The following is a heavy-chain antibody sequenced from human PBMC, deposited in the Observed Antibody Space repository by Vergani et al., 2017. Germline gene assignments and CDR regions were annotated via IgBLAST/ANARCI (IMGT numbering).Heavy chain of an antibody. CDR2: ISSDGGST. CDR3: AKEGGGYCSGGTCYPEY. J-gene: IGHJ4*02. D-gene: IGHD2-15*01. V-gene: IGHV3-23*01. CDR1: GFTFSTYA. Sequence: EVQLLESGGDLVQPGGSLRLSCAASGFTFSTYAMTWVRQAPGKGLEWVSTISSDGGSTYYADSMEGPFTISRDNSKNTLYLQMKSLRPEDTAVYYCAKEGGGYCSGGTCYPEYWGQGTLVIVSS.